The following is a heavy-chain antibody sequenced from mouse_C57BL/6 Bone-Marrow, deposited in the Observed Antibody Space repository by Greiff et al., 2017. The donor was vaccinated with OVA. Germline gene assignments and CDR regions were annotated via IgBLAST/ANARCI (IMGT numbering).Heavy chain of an antibody. V-gene: IGHV1-55*01. CDR3: ADLYDGSSYFDY. CDR2: IYPGGGST. J-gene: IGHJ2*01. CDR1: GYTFTSYW. Sequence: QVQLQQPGAELVKPGASVKLSCKASGYTFTSYWMTWVKQRPGQGLEWIGDIYPGGGSTNYNEKFKSKATLPVDTSSSTAYMQLSSLTSEDSAVDYGADLYDGSSYFDYWGQGTTLTVSS. D-gene: IGHD1-1*01.